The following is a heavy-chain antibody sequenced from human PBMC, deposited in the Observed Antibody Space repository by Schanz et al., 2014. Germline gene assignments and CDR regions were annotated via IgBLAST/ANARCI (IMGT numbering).Heavy chain of an antibody. D-gene: IGHD3-16*01. Sequence: EVQLVESGGGLVQPGGSLKLSCAASGFTFSASAMHWVRQAPGKGLEWVGHIRSKPNNYATEYAASVKGRFTISRDGSRNSLYLQMSNLKTEDTAVYYCVRLDVHDYWGQGTLXTVSA. CDR2: IRSKPNNYAT. CDR1: GFTFSASA. V-gene: IGHV3-73*02. CDR3: VRLDVHDY. J-gene: IGHJ4*02.